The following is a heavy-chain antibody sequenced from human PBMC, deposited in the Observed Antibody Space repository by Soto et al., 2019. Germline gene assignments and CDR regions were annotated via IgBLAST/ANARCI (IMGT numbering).Heavy chain of an antibody. Sequence: PGESLKISCKGSGYSFTNYWIGWVRQMPGKGLEWMGLISPSDSATRYSPSFQGQVTISADKSISTAYLQWSSLKASDTAVYYCASQGCYDLVKGSVYGMAVWGQGTKVTVSS. J-gene: IGHJ6*02. CDR1: GYSFTNYW. D-gene: IGHD6-19*01. CDR2: ISPSDSAT. CDR3: ASQGCYDLVKGSVYGMAV. V-gene: IGHV5-51*01.